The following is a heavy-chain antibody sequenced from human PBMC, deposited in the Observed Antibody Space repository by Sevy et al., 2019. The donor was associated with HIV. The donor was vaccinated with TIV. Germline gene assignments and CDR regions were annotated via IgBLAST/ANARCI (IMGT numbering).Heavy chain of an antibody. CDR3: ARGVTVTALPYYFDY. D-gene: IGHD4-4*01. J-gene: IGHJ4*02. CDR1: SGSFSAYY. CDR2: INHSGST. V-gene: IGHV4-34*01. Sequence: SESLSLTCAVYSGSFSAYYWSWIRQPPGKGLEWIGEINHSGSTNYNPSLKSRVTISLHKSKNQFSLKLTSVTAADTAVYYCARGVTVTALPYYFDYWGQGTLVTVSS.